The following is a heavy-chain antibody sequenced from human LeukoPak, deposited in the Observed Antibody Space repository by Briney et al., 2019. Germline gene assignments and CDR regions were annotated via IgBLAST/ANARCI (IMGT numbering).Heavy chain of an antibody. V-gene: IGHV1-18*01. CDR1: GYTFTSYG. CDR3: ARVRLYYYGSGSYYGVYYYMDV. CDR2: ISAYNGNT. J-gene: IGHJ6*03. Sequence: ASVKVSCEASGYTFTSYGISWVRQAPGQGLEWMGWISAYNGNTNYAQKLQGRVTMTTDTSTSTAYMELRSLRSDDTAVYYCARVRLYYYGSGSYYGVYYYMDVWGKGTTVTVSS. D-gene: IGHD3-10*01.